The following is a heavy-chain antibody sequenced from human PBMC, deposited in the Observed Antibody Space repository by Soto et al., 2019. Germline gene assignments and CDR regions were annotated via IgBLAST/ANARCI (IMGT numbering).Heavy chain of an antibody. CDR3: AREAGCSSTSCYRHYYYYYGMDV. CDR2: IWYDGSNK. D-gene: IGHD2-2*01. Sequence: PGGSLRLSCAASGFTFSSYGMHWVRQAPGKGLEWVAVIWYDGSNKYYADSVKGRFTISRDNSKNTLYLQMNSLRAEDTAVYYCAREAGCSSTSCYRHYYYYYGMDVWGQGTTVTVS. J-gene: IGHJ6*02. V-gene: IGHV3-33*01. CDR1: GFTFSSYG.